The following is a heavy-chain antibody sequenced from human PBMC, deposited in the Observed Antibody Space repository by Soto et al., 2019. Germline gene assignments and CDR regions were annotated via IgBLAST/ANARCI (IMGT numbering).Heavy chain of an antibody. CDR1: GGSISSGGYY. Sequence: QVQLQESRPGLVKPSQTLSLTCTVSGGSISSGGYYWSWIRQHPGKGLEWIGYIYYSGSTYYNPSLKSLVTISVDTSKNQFSLKLSSVTAADTAVYYCARATPTVVTHPFDYWGQGTLVTVSA. D-gene: IGHD4-17*01. J-gene: IGHJ4*02. V-gene: IGHV4-31*01. CDR2: IYYSGST. CDR3: ARATPTVVTHPFDY.